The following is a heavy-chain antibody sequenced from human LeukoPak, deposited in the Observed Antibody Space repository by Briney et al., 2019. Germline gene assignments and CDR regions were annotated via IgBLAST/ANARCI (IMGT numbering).Heavy chain of an antibody. J-gene: IGHJ6*03. CDR2: IIPIFGTA. CDR1: GGTFISYA. V-gene: IGHV1-69*13. D-gene: IGHD5-18*01. Sequence: SVKVSCKASGGTFISYAISWVRQAPGQGLEWMGRIIPIFGTANYAQKFQGRVTITADESTSTAYMELSSLRSEDTAVYYCGGVDTAMVPGDLVYYYYMDVWGKGTTVTVSS. CDR3: GGVDTAMVPGDLVYYYYMDV.